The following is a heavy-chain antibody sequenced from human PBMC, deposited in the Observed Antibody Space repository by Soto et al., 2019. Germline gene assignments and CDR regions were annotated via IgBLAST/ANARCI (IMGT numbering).Heavy chain of an antibody. CDR2: IYYSGST. J-gene: IGHJ4*02. CDR1: GGSIGSYY. D-gene: IGHD3-3*01. CDR3: ARGGWRQIDY. Sequence: QVQLQESGPGLVKPSETLSLTCSVSGGSIGSYYWCWIRQPPGKGLEWIGYIYYSGSTNYNPSLKGRDTISVDTSKNQCSLKLSSVAAAYTAVYYCARGGWRQIDYWGQGTLVTVSS. V-gene: IGHV4-59*08.